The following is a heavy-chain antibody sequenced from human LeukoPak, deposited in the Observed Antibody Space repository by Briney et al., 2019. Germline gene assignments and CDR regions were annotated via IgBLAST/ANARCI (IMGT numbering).Heavy chain of an antibody. V-gene: IGHV1-2*02. J-gene: IGHJ4*02. CDR2: INPNSGGT. D-gene: IGHD6-13*01. CDR1: GYTFTGYH. Sequence: ASVKVSCKASGYTFTGYHMHWVRQAPGQGLEWMGWINPNSGGTNYAQKFQGRVTMTRDTSISTAYMELSRLRSDDTAVYYCARVRRSSRTDPEGKFDYWGQGTLVTVSS. CDR3: ARVRRSSRTDPEGKFDY.